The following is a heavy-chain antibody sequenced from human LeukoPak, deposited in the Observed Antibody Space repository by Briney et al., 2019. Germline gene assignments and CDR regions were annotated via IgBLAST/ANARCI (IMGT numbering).Heavy chain of an antibody. Sequence: GGSLRLSCAASGFAFSSYDMHWVRQPTGKGLEWVSTIGTAGDTYYPGSVKGRFTISRENAKNSSYLQMNSLRAGDTAVYYCARSRDGYNLWYFDLWGRGTLVTVSS. D-gene: IGHD5-24*01. CDR3: ARSRDGYNLWYFDL. V-gene: IGHV3-13*01. CDR1: GFAFSSYD. CDR2: IGTAGDT. J-gene: IGHJ2*01.